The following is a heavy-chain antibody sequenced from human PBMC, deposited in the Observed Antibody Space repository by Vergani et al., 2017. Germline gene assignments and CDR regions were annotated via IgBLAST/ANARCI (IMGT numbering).Heavy chain of an antibody. Sequence: QVQLQESGPGLVKPSGTLSLTCAVSGGSISSSNWWSWVRQPPGKGPEWIGEIYHSGSTNYNPSLKSRVTISVDKSKNQFSLKLSSVTAADTAVYYCARAPSDYYDSSGSDAFDIWGQGTMVTVSS. CDR3: ARAPSDYYDSSGSDAFDI. CDR2: IYHSGST. V-gene: IGHV4-4*02. CDR1: GGSISSSNW. D-gene: IGHD3-22*01. J-gene: IGHJ3*02.